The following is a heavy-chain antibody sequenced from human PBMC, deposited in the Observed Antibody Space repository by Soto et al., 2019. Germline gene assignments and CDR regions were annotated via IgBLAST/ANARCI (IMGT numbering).Heavy chain of an antibody. CDR3: ARSTYYDILTGSYYYSAMDV. CDR2: IYSEGTP. J-gene: IGHJ6*02. Sequence: GGSLRLSCAASGFTVGSNYMSWVRQAPGKGLEWVSVIYSEGTPYYADSVKGRFTISRENSNNTLYLHMNNLRAEDTAVYYCARSTYYDILTGSYYYSAMDVWGQGTTVTVSS. D-gene: IGHD3-9*01. CDR1: GFTVGSNY. V-gene: IGHV3-53*01.